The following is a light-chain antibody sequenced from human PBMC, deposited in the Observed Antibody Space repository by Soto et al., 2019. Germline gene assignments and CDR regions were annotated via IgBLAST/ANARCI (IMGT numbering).Light chain of an antibody. CDR3: QQRSNWPRT. CDR1: QSVSSN. Sequence: EIVMTQPPATLSVSPGETATLSCRASQSVSSNLAWYQQKPGQSPRLLIYGASTRATGIPARFSGSGSGTDFTLTISSLEPEDFAVYYCQQRSNWPRTFGQGTKVDIK. CDR2: GAS. J-gene: IGKJ1*01. V-gene: IGKV3-15*01.